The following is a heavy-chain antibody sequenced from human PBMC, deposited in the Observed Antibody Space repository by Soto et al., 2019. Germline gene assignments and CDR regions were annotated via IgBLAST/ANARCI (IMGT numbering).Heavy chain of an antibody. D-gene: IGHD3-22*01. CDR1: GGSISSGGYS. Sequence: SETLSLTCAVSGGSISSGGYSWSWIRQPPGKGLEWIGYIYYGGSINYNPSLKSRVIISVDRAKNQFSLRLSSVTAADTAVYYCTGAYYDINGYSLDPWGQGTSVTVSS. CDR2: IYYGGSI. CDR3: TGAYYDINGYSLDP. V-gene: IGHV4-61*08. J-gene: IGHJ5*02.